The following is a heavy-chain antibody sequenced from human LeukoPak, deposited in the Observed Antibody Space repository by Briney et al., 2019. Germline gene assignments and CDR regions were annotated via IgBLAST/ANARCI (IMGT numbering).Heavy chain of an antibody. J-gene: IGHJ4*02. CDR1: GFTFHDHG. Sequence: PGGSLRLSCVASGFTFHDHGMDWVRQAPGKGLEWVAVIAADGGVKHYADSVKGRFTLSRDNSKNTLFLQMNSLSVEDTAVYYCAREATWGQWYFDHWGQGTPVTVSS. D-gene: IGHD6-19*01. CDR3: AREATWGQWYFDH. V-gene: IGHV3-30*03. CDR2: IAADGGVK.